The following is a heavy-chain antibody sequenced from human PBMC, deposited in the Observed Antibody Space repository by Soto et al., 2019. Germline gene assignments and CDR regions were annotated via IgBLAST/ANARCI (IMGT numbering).Heavy chain of an antibody. CDR2: IKSKTDGGTT. D-gene: IGHD2-21*02. V-gene: IGHV3-15*07. CDR3: ITISLTAVTAGGDF. Sequence: GGSLRLSCAASGFTFINAWMHWVRQAPGKGLEWVGRIKSKTDGGTTDYAAPVKGRFTISRDDSKTTLYLQMNSLKTEDTAVYYCITISLTAVTAGGDFWGQGTLVTVSS. J-gene: IGHJ4*02. CDR1: GFTFINAW.